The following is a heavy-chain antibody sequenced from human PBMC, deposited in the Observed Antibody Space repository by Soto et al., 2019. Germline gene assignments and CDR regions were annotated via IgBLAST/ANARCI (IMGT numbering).Heavy chain of an antibody. V-gene: IGHV1-69*13. Sequence: GASVKVSCKASGGTFSSYAISWVRQAPGQGLEWMGGIIPIFGTANYAQKFQGRVTITADESTSTAYMELSSLRSEDTAVYYCARDFFTYYPAMSYYDYVWGSNRYDYWGQGTLVTVSS. CDR1: GGTFSSYA. D-gene: IGHD3-16*02. CDR2: IIPIFGTA. CDR3: ARDFFTYYPAMSYYDYVWGSNRYDY. J-gene: IGHJ4*02.